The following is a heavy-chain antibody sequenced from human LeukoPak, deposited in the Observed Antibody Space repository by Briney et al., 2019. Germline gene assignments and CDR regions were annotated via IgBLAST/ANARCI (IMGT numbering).Heavy chain of an antibody. CDR1: GFTFDDYG. CDR2: INWNGGST. CDR3: ARDLYCTNGVCFPTDY. D-gene: IGHD2-8*01. V-gene: IGHV3-20*04. J-gene: IGHJ4*02. Sequence: GGSLRLSCAASGFTFDDYGMSWVRQAPGKGLEWVSGINWNGGSTGYADSVKGRFTISRDNAKNSLYLQMNSLRAEDTALYYCARDLYCTNGVCFPTDYWGQGTLVTVSS.